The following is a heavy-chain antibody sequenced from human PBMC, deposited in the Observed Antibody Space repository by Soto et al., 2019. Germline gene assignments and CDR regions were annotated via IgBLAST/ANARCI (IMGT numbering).Heavy chain of an antibody. D-gene: IGHD2-2*01. CDR3: ARVPDR. CDR1: GGSISSGGYS. J-gene: IGHJ5*02. CDR2: IYHSGST. V-gene: IGHV4-30-2*01. Sequence: SETLSLTCAVSGGSISSGGYSWSWIRQPPGKGLEWIGYIYHSGSTYYNPSPKSRVTISVDRSKNQFSLKLSSVTAADTAVYYCARVPDRWGQGTLVTVSS.